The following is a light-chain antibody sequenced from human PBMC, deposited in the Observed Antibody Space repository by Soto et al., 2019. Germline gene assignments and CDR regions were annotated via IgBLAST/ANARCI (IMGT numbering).Light chain of an antibody. CDR1: QAITNY. J-gene: IGKJ2*01. CDR3: HLLAGT. CDR2: SAS. Sequence: QLTQSPSPLSASIGDRVTIPCRASQAITNYLAWYQQQPGKAPKLLVYSASTLHSGVPTRFSGSGSGTEFILTIGRLQPADFATYYCHLLAGTFGQGTKLEMK. V-gene: IGKV1-9*01.